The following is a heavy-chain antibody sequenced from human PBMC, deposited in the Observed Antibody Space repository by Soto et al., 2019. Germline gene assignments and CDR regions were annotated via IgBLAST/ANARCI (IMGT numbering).Heavy chain of an antibody. CDR3: AIYCSGGSCYGRTNWFDP. CDR2: IIPIFGTA. V-gene: IGHV1-69*13. CDR1: GGTFSSYA. D-gene: IGHD2-15*01. Sequence: ASVKLSCKASGGTFSSYAISWVRQAPGQGLEWMGGIIPIFGTANYAQKFQGRVTITADESTSTAYMELSSLRSEDTAVYYCAIYCSGGSCYGRTNWFDPWGQGTLVTVSS. J-gene: IGHJ5*02.